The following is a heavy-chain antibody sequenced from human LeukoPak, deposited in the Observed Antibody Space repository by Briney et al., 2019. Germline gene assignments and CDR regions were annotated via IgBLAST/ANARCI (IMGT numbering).Heavy chain of an antibody. J-gene: IGHJ4*02. CDR3: AKGGDYGDYQGN. Sequence: PGGSLRLSCAASGFTFNRFNMNWVRQAPGKGLEWISYIKSSGDSIYYAASVRGRFTISRDNVKNLLYLQMNSLRAEDTAVYYCAKGGDYGDYQGNWGQGTLVTVS. D-gene: IGHD4-17*01. CDR1: GFTFNRFN. V-gene: IGHV3-48*01. CDR2: IKSSGDSI.